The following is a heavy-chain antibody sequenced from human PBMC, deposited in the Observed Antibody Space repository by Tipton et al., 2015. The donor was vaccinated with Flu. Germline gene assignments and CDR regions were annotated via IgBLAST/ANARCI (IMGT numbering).Heavy chain of an antibody. J-gene: IGHJ4*02. CDR3: ARLSYYDVDLKNFYFDY. D-gene: IGHD3-10*02. CDR1: GGSISTYY. CDR2: VFYSGST. Sequence: TLSLTCTVSGGSISTYYWNWIRQSPGKGLEWIGYVFYSGSTNYNPSLKSRVTISLDTPKHQFSLRLISVTAADTAVYYRARLSYYDVDLKNFYFDYWGQGALVTVSS. V-gene: IGHV4-59*08.